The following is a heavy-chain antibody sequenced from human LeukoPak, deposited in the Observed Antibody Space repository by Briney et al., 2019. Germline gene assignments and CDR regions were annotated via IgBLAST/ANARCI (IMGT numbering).Heavy chain of an antibody. Sequence: SETLSLTCTVSGGSISSSSYYWGWIRQPPGKGLEWIGEIHHSGSTKYNPSLKSRVTISLDTSKNQFSLKLNSMTAADTAVYYCAGHVSAAAGGRWGQGTLVTVSS. J-gene: IGHJ4*02. D-gene: IGHD6-13*01. CDR3: AGHVSAAAGGR. V-gene: IGHV4-39*07. CDR1: GGSISSSSYY. CDR2: IHHSGST.